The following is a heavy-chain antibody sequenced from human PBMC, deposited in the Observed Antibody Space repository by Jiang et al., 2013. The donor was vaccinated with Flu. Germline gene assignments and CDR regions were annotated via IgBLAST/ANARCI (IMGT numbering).Heavy chain of an antibody. Sequence: VKVSCKASGYTFTGYYMHWVRQAPGQGLEWMGWINPNSGGTNYAQKFQGWVTMTRDTSISTAYMELSRLRSDDTAVYYCARAKEDYYYGMDVWGQGTTVTVSS. V-gene: IGHV1-2*04. CDR1: GYTFTGYY. CDR3: ARAKEDYYYGMDV. CDR2: INPNSGGT. J-gene: IGHJ6*02.